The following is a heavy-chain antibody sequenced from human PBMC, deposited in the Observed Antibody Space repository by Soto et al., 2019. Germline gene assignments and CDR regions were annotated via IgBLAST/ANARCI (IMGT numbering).Heavy chain of an antibody. J-gene: IGHJ5*02. CDR1: GYTFTSYG. CDR2: ISAYNGNT. V-gene: IGHV1-18*01. CDR3: ARGWCSSTSCYTLDP. D-gene: IGHD2-2*02. Sequence: ASVKVSCKASGYTFTSYGISRVRQAPGQGLEWMGWISAYNGNTNYAQKLQGRVTMTTDTSTSTAYMELRSLRSDDTAVYYCARGWCSSTSCYTLDPWGQGTLVTVSS.